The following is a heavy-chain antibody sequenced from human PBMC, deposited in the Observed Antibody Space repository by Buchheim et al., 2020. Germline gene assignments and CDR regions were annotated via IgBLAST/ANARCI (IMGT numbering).Heavy chain of an antibody. J-gene: IGHJ4*02. CDR1: GFTFSSYA. V-gene: IGHV3-23*01. D-gene: IGHD7-27*01. CDR3: AKDLRLGILDY. CDR2: MGDSGGST. Sequence: EVQLLESGGGLAQPGGSLRLSCAASGFTFSSYAMSWVRQAPGKGLEWVSTMGDSGGSTYYADSVKGRFTISRDNSGNRLYLRMNSLRAEDTAVYYCAKDLRLGILDYWGQGTL.